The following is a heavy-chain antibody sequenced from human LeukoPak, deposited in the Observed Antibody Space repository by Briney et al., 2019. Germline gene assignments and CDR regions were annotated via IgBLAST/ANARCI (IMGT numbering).Heavy chain of an antibody. CDR3: ARVSDGSGFGDY. Sequence: PGRSLRLSCVASGFTFTNYVIHWVRQAPGEGLEWVAVISSEGINKYYADSVKGRFTISRDNSKNTLYLQMNSLRAEDTAVYYCARVSDGSGFGDYWGQGTLVTVSS. D-gene: IGHD3-22*01. V-gene: IGHV3-30-3*01. J-gene: IGHJ4*02. CDR2: ISSEGINK. CDR1: GFTFTNYV.